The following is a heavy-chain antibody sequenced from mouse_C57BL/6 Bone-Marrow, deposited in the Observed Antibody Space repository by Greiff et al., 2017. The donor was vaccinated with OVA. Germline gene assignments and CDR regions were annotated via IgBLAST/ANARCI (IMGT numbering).Heavy chain of an antibody. J-gene: IGHJ3*01. D-gene: IGHD2-4*01. CDR1: GFTFSSYG. CDR2: ISSGGSYT. CDR3: ARHGPIYYDYSY. V-gene: IGHV5-6*01. Sequence: EVQVVESGGDLVKPGGSLKLSCAASGFTFSSYGMSWVRQTPDKRLEWVATISSGGSYTYYPDSVKGRFTISRDNAKNTLYLQMSSLKSEDTAMYYCARHGPIYYDYSYWGQGTLVTVSA.